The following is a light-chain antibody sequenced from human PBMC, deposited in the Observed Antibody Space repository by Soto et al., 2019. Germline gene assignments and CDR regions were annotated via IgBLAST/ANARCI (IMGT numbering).Light chain of an antibody. J-gene: IGKJ5*01. Sequence: EIVMTQSPATLSVSPGERATLSCRASQSVSVNLAWYQQKLGQAPRLLIYGASTRATGIPARFSGSGSGTEFTLSISSLQSEDFAVYYCQQYNNWPSTFGQGTRLEMK. CDR1: QSVSVN. CDR2: GAS. V-gene: IGKV3-15*01. CDR3: QQYNNWPST.